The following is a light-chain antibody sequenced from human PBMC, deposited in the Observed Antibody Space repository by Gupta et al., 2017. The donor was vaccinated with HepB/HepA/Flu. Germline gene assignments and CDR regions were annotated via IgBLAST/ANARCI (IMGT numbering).Light chain of an antibody. V-gene: IGLV2-14*03. Sequence: QSALTQPASVSGSPGQSITISCTGTSGDVGAYNHVSWYQQHPCKAPKLIIYDVSDRPSGVSNRFSGSKSVNTASLTISGLQAEDDDDYFYSSYTTRSTQVFGGGTKLTVL. CDR1: SGDVGAYNH. J-gene: IGLJ3*02. CDR2: DVS. CDR3: SSYTTRSTQV.